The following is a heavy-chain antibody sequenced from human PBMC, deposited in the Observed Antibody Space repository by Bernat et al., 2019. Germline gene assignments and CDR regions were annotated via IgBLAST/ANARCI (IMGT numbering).Heavy chain of an antibody. CDR1: GFTFSSYW. CDR2: ITSDGSST. J-gene: IGHJ4*02. D-gene: IGHD3-9*01. CDR3: ARVRYDILTGYYEPFDY. Sequence: EVQLVESGGGLVQPGGSLRLSCAASGFTFSSYWMHWVRQAPGKGLVWVSRITSDGSSTSYADSVKGRFTISRDNAKNTLYLQMNRLRAEDTAVYYCARVRYDILTGYYEPFDYWGQGTLVTVSS. V-gene: IGHV3-74*01.